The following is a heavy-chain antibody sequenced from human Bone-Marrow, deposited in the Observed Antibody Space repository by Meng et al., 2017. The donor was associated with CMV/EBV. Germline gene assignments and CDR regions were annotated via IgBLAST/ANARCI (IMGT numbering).Heavy chain of an antibody. CDR3: VRDRGYFDY. V-gene: IGHV3-7*01. CDR1: GFTFSTYS. J-gene: IGHJ4*02. Sequence: GESLKISCAASGFTFSTYSMSWVRQAPGKGLESVANIKQDGSEKYYLDSVKGRFTISRDNAKNSLYLQLNSLRAEDTAVYYCVRDRGYFDYWGQGTLVTVSS. CDR2: IKQDGSEK.